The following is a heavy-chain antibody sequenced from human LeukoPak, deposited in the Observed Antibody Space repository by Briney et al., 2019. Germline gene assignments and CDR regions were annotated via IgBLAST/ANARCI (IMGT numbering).Heavy chain of an antibody. CDR2: INSDGSST. J-gene: IGHJ4*02. Sequence: GGSLRLSCAASGFTFSSYWMHWVRQAPGKGLVWVSRINSDGSSTSYADSVKGRFTISRDNDKNTLYLHMNSMRSEDTAVYYGARDRPLTHFDYWGQGTLVTVSS. CDR3: ARDRPLTHFDY. CDR1: GFTFSSYW. D-gene: IGHD7-27*01. V-gene: IGHV3-74*01.